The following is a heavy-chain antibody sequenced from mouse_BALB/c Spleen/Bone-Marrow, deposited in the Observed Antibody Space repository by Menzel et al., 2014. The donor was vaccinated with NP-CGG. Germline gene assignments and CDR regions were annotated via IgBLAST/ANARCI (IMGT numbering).Heavy chain of an antibody. D-gene: IGHD1-1*01. Sequence: VHLVESGAELMKPGASVKISCKVTGYTFSGYWIEWVKQRPGHGLEWIGEILPGSGSTNYNEKFKDKATLTVDKSSSTAYMQLSSLTSEDSAVYYCAREEITTVVAPAYWGQGTLVTVSA. CDR2: ILPGSGST. CDR3: AREEITTVVAPAY. CDR1: GYTFSGYW. V-gene: IGHV1-9*01. J-gene: IGHJ3*01.